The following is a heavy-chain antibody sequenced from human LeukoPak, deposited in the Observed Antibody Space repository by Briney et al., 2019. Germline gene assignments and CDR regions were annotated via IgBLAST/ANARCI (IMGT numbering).Heavy chain of an antibody. Sequence: QPGGSLRLSCEVSGFTFSSYGMSWVRQAPGKGLEWVSAISGSGGSTYYADSVKGRFTISRDNSKNTLYLQMNSLRAEDTAVYYCAKGPITMVRGVNRYHFDYWGQGTLVTVSS. CDR2: ISGSGGST. CDR1: GFTFSSYG. V-gene: IGHV3-23*01. CDR3: AKGPITMVRGVNRYHFDY. J-gene: IGHJ4*02. D-gene: IGHD3-10*01.